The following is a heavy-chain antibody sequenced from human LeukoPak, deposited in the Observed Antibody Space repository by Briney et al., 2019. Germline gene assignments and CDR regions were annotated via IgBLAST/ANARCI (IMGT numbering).Heavy chain of an antibody. CDR2: ISSSGSTI. Sequence: GGSLRLSCAASGFTSSSYEMNWVRQAPGKGLEWVSYISSSGSTIYYADSVKGRFTISRDNAKNSLYLQMNSLRAEDTAVYYCARDSYAFDIWGQGTMVTVSS. CDR1: GFTSSSYE. J-gene: IGHJ3*02. CDR3: ARDSYAFDI. V-gene: IGHV3-48*03.